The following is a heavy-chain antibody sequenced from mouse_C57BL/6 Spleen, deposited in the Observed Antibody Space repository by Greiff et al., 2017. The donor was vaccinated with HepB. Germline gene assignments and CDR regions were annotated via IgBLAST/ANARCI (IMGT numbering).Heavy chain of an antibody. V-gene: IGHV5-17*01. CDR2: ISSGSSTI. J-gene: IGHJ4*01. D-gene: IGHD1-1*01. CDR1: GFTFSDYG. CDR3: ATTTVEGYYYAMDY. Sequence: EVKVVESGGGLVKPGGSLKLSCAASGFTFSDYGMHWVRQAPEKGLEWVAYISSGSSTIYYADTVKGRFTISRDNAKNTLFLQMTSLRSEDTAMYYCATTTVEGYYYAMDYWGQGTSVTVSS.